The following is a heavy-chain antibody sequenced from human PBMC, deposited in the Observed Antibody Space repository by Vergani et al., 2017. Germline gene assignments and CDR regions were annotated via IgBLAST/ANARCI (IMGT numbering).Heavy chain of an antibody. V-gene: IGHV4-59*01. D-gene: IGHD3-10*01. Sequence: QVRLQESGPGLVTPSETLSLTCSVSGGSMSGYYWSWIRQPPGKELEWIGYMYHSGSTNYNPSLEARVTISGYTSKNQFSLKLNYVTAADTAVYYCGRVADFYGVGSRLLDLWGQGILVTVSS. CDR1: GGSMSGYY. CDR3: GRVADFYGVGSRLLDL. CDR2: MYHSGST. J-gene: IGHJ5*02.